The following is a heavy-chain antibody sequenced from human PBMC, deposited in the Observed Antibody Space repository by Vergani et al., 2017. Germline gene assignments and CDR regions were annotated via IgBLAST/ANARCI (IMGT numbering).Heavy chain of an antibody. CDR2: INAGNGKP. V-gene: IGHV1-3*01. Sequence: QVQLVQSGAEVKKPGASVKVSCKASGYTFTSYAMHWVRQAPGQRLEWMGWINAGNGKPKYSQKFQGRVTITRDTSASTAYMELSSLRSEDTAVYYCARDRCSGGSGYSGRWFDPWGQGTLVTVSS. CDR3: ARDRCSGGSGYSGRWFDP. D-gene: IGHD2-15*01. CDR1: GYTFTSYA. J-gene: IGHJ5*02.